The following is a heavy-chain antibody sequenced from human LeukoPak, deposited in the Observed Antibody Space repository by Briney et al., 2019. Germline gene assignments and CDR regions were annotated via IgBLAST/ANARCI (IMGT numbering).Heavy chain of an antibody. CDR2: ISAYNGNT. D-gene: IGHD6-13*01. CDR1: GYTFTSYG. Sequence: ASVKVSCKASGYTFTSYGISWVRQAPGQGLEWMGWISAYNGNTNYAQKLQGRVTMTTDTSTSTAYMELRSLRSDDTAVYCGAREMSGVAAAGEPGWFGPWGKGTLVTVSS. CDR3: AREMSGVAAAGEPGWFGP. V-gene: IGHV1-18*04. J-gene: IGHJ5*02.